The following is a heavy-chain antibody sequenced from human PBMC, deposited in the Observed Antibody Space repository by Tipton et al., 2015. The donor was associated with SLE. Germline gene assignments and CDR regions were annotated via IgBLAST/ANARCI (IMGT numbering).Heavy chain of an antibody. D-gene: IGHD6-19*01. J-gene: IGHJ6*02. CDR2: IYRSGST. CDR3: ARDRGGSSGWHKDYYFYAMDV. Sequence: TLSLTCVVSGGSISSSDYSWTWLRQPPGKGLEWIGYIYRSGSTYYNPSLKSRVIISIDRSKNHFSLSLTSVTAAGTAVYYCARDRGGSSGWHKDYYFYAMDVWGPGATVTFSS. CDR1: GGSISSSDYS. V-gene: IGHV4-30-2*01.